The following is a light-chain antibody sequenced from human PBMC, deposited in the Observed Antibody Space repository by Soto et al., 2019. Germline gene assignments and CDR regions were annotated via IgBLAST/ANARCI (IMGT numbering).Light chain of an antibody. CDR2: KAS. CDR3: QQYNSYPLT. Sequence: DIQMTQSPSTLSACAGDRVTISCRASQSISIWLAWYQQKPGKAPKLLIYKASSLESGVPSRFSGSGSGTEFTLTISSLQPDDFATYYCQQYNSYPLTFGGGTKVEIK. CDR1: QSISIW. J-gene: IGKJ4*01. V-gene: IGKV1-5*03.